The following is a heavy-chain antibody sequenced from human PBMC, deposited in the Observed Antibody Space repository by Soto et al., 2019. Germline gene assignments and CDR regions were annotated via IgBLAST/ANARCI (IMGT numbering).Heavy chain of an antibody. Sequence: PSETLSLTCTVSGGSISSYYWSWIRQPPGKGLEWIGYIYYSGSTNYNPSLKSRVTISVDTSKNQFSLKLSSVTAADTAVYYCAGSGYCISTSCYAVAYWGQGTLVTVSS. CDR1: GGSISSYY. D-gene: IGHD2-2*01. CDR2: IYYSGST. CDR3: AGSGYCISTSCYAVAY. J-gene: IGHJ4*02. V-gene: IGHV4-59*01.